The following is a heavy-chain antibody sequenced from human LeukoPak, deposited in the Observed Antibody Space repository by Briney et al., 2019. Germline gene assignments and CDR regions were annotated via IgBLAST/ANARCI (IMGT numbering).Heavy chain of an antibody. D-gene: IGHD1-26*01. Sequence: SETLSLTCTVSGDSISSYYWSWIRQPAGKGLEWIGRIYTSGSTNYNPSLKSRVTMSVDTSKKYFSLKLSSVTAADTAVYYCAREATGWEPLRTYFDYWGQGTLVTVSS. CDR1: GDSISSYY. J-gene: IGHJ4*02. CDR2: IYTSGST. V-gene: IGHV4-4*07. CDR3: AREATGWEPLRTYFDY.